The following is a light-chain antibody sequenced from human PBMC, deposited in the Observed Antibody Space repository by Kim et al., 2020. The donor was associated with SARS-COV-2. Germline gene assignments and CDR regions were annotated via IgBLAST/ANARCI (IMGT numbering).Light chain of an antibody. J-gene: IGKJ1*01. CDR2: GAS. V-gene: IGKV3-20*01. CDR3: QQCDTSPRT. CDR1: QSVGSSF. Sequence: SPGDRATLSCRASQSVGSSFLAWFQQKPGQAPKLLIYGASSRATGIPDRFSGSGSGTDFTLTISGLEPEDSAVYFCQQCDTSPRTFGQGTKVDIK.